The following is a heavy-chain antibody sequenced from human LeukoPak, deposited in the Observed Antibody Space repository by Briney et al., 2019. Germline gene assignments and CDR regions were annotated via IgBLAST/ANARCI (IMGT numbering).Heavy chain of an antibody. Sequence: PGGSLRLSCAASGFTFSSYAMSWVRQAPGKGLEWVPAISGSGGSTYYADSVKGRFTISRDNSKNTLYLQMNSLRAEDTAVYYCAKDRGFGIRGVTLMDVWGQGTTVTVSS. CDR1: GFTFSSYA. D-gene: IGHD3-10*01. CDR2: ISGSGGST. J-gene: IGHJ6*02. CDR3: AKDRGFGIRGVTLMDV. V-gene: IGHV3-23*01.